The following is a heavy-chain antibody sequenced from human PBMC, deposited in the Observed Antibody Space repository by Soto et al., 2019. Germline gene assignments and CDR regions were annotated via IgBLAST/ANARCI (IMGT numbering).Heavy chain of an antibody. J-gene: IGHJ4*02. CDR2: ISASGRDI. CDR3: AKGKTSGWYYFDY. CDR1: GFTFSNFA. V-gene: IGHV3-23*01. D-gene: IGHD6-19*01. Sequence: GGSLRPSCAASGFTFSNFAMSWVRQAPGRGLEWVSGISASGRDIHYADSVKDRFTVSRDNSKNTLYLQMNSLRAEDTAIYYCAKGKTSGWYYFDYWGQGALVTVPQ.